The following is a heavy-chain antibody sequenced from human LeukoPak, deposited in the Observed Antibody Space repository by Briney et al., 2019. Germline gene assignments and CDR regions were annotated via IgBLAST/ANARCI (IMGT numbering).Heavy chain of an antibody. Sequence: GGSLRLSCTASGSTFGDYAMSWVRQAPGKGLEWVSFIRGKAYGGTTEYAASVKGRFTISRDDSKSIAYLQMNSLKTEDTAVYYCTRVSLVAASVFFDYWGQGTLVTVSS. V-gene: IGHV3-49*04. J-gene: IGHJ4*02. CDR2: IRGKAYGGTT. CDR1: GSTFGDYA. D-gene: IGHD2-15*01. CDR3: TRVSLVAASVFFDY.